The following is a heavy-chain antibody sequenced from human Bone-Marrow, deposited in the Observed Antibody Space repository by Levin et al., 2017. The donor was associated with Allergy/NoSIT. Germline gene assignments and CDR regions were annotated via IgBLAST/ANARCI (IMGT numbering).Heavy chain of an antibody. Sequence: SETLSLTCTVSGGSMSGDDYYWSWMRQTPGKGLEWIGYIYYSGSTFYNPSLKSRLTMSVDTSKNHFSLKLTSVTAADTAVYYCARVIAGAGNLFESWGQGTLVTVSS. D-gene: IGHD6-13*01. CDR2: IYYSGST. CDR3: ARVIAGAGNLFES. J-gene: IGHJ4*02. V-gene: IGHV4-30-4*01. CDR1: GGSMSGDDYY.